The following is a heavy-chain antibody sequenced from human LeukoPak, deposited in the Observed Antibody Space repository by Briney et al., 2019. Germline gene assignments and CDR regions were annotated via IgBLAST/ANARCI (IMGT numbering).Heavy chain of an antibody. Sequence: PLETLSLTCAVSGGSLSTYSWNWIRQPPGRGLEWVGYIEISGRTNYNLSLTSRLTMSVDSSTNHFSLRLRSVTAADTAVYYCARTSGYWPADVYFWGQGGQVIVSS. V-gene: IGHV4-59*01. D-gene: IGHD2-8*02. CDR2: IEISGRT. CDR1: GGSLSTYS. CDR3: ARTSGYWPADVYF. J-gene: IGHJ4*02.